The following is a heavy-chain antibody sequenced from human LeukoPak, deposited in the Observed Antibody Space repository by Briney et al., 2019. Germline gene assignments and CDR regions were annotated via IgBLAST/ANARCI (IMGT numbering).Heavy chain of an antibody. D-gene: IGHD3-22*01. CDR1: GGSMSGYF. V-gene: IGHV4-59*01. J-gene: IGHJ3*02. Sequence: SETLSLTCTVSGGSMSGYFWSWIRQPPGKGLEWIGYIYYSGSTNYNPSLKSRVTISVDTSKNQFSLKLSSVTAADTAVYYCARSYYYDSSGYGIRAFDIWGQGTMVTVSS. CDR2: IYYSGST. CDR3: ARSYYYDSSGYGIRAFDI.